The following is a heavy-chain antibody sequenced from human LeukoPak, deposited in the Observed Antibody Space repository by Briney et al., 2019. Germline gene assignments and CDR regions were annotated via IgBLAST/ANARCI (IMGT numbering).Heavy chain of an antibody. J-gene: IGHJ5*02. CDR1: GYTFTGYY. V-gene: IGHV1-2*02. CDR2: INPNRGGT. Sequence: ASVKVSCKASGYTFTGYYMHWVRQAPGQGLERMGWINPNRGGTNYAQKFQGRGTMTRETPISTPYMQMSRLRSDDTAVHYCARGPGVNIVVVVAATGPFPFAPWGQGTLVTVYS. CDR3: ARGPGVNIVVVVAATGPFPFAP. D-gene: IGHD2-15*01.